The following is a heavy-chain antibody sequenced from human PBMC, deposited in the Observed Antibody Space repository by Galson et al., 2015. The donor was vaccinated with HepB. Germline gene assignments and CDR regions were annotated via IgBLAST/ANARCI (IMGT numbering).Heavy chain of an antibody. CDR1: GFTFSSYS. CDR3: ARDYSYYDILTEFDY. CDR2: ISTSSSTI. D-gene: IGHD3-9*01. J-gene: IGHJ4*02. Sequence: SLRLSCAASGFTFSSYSMNWVRQAPGKGLEWVSYISTSSSTIYYADSVKGRFTISRDTAKNSLYLQMNSLRDEDTAVYYCARDYSYYDILTEFDYWGQGTLVTVSS. V-gene: IGHV3-48*02.